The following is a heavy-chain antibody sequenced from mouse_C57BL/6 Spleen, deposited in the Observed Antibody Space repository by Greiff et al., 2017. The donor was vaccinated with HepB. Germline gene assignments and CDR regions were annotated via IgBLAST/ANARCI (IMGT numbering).Heavy chain of an antibody. V-gene: IGHV14-4*01. CDR3: TVSGFAY. Sequence: VQLKESGAELVRPGASVKLSCTASGFNIKDDYMHWVKQRPEQGLEWIGWIDPENGDTEYASKFQGKATITADTSSNTAYLQISSLTSEDTAVYYCTVSGFAYWGQGTLVTVSA. CDR2: IDPENGDT. D-gene: IGHD6-2*01. CDR1: GFNIKDDY. J-gene: IGHJ3*01.